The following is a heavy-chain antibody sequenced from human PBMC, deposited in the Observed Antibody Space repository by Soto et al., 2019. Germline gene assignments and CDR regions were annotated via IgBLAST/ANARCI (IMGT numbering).Heavy chain of an antibody. CDR2: ISAYNGNT. CDR1: GYTFTSYG. V-gene: IGHV1-18*01. D-gene: IGHD2-15*01. J-gene: IGHJ4*02. CDR3: ARVSNCSGGSCYPLPGYYFDY. Sequence: GASVKVSCKASGYTFTSYGISWVRQAPGQGLEWMGWISAYNGNTNYAQKLQGRVTMTTGTSTSTAYMELRSLRSDDTAVYYCARVSNCSGGSCYPLPGYYFDYWGQGTLVTVSS.